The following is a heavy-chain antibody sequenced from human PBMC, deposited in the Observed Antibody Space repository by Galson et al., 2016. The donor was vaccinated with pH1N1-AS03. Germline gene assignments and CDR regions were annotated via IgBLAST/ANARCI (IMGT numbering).Heavy chain of an antibody. Sequence: QSGAEVKKPGESLKISCKASAYTFANYWIVWVRQMPGKGLEWMGIMYPANFDTRYSPSFQGHVTISADTSINTAYLQWSSLRASDTAMYYCARRISVTGREFDSWGQGILVTVSS. J-gene: IGHJ5*01. V-gene: IGHV5-51*01. CDR1: AYTFANYW. CDR3: ARRISVTGREFDS. CDR2: MYPANFDT. D-gene: IGHD6-19*01.